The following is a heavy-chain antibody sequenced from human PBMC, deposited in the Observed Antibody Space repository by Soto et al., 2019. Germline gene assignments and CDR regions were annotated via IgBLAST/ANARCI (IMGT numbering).Heavy chain of an antibody. CDR2: ISSSGSTI. J-gene: IGHJ6*02. Sequence: GGSLRLSCAASGFTFSSYEMNWVRQAPGKGLEWVSYISSSGSTIYYADSVKGRFTISRDNAKNSLYLQMNSLRAEDTAVYYCARGLRFLEWLPEPMDVWGQGTTVTVSS. CDR1: GFTFSSYE. V-gene: IGHV3-48*03. D-gene: IGHD3-3*01. CDR3: ARGLRFLEWLPEPMDV.